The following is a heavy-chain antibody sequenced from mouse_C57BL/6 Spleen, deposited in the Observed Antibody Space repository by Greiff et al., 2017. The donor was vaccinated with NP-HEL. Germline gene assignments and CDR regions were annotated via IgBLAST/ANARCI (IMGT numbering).Heavy chain of an antibody. CDR1: GYTFTDYI. D-gene: IGHD2-4*01. Sequence: QVQLQQSDAELVKPGASVKISCKVSGYTFTDYIIHWMKQRPEQGLEWIGYIYPCDGCTNYNDKFKGKATLTADKSSSTAYMQLNSLTSEDSAVYFCARYGADNDYDGGYYYAMDYWGQGTSVTVSS. CDR3: ARYGADNDYDGGYYYAMDY. CDR2: IYPCDGCT. V-gene: IGHV1-78*01. J-gene: IGHJ4*01.